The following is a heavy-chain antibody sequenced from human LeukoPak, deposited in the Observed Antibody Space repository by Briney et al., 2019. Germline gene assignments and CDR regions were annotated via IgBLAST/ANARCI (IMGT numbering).Heavy chain of an antibody. CDR3: ARDHNIVAPFDY. Sequence: GASVKVSCKASGYTFTSYAMHWVRQAPGQRLEWMGRINAGNGNTKYSQKFQGRVTITRDTSVSTAYMELSSLRSEDTAVYYCARDHNIVAPFDYWGQGTLVTVSS. CDR1: GYTFTSYA. CDR2: INAGNGNT. J-gene: IGHJ4*02. D-gene: IGHD5-12*01. V-gene: IGHV1-3*01.